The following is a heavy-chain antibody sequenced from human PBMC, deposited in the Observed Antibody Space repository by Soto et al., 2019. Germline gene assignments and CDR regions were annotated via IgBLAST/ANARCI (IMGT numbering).Heavy chain of an antibody. CDR3: ARYSSSQIGANWFDP. Sequence: SETLSLTCTVSGGSISSYYWSWIRQPPGKGLEWIGYIYYSGRTNYNPSLKSRVTISVDTSKNQFSLKLFSVTAADTAVYYCARYSSSQIGANWFDPWGEGTLVTVSS. CDR1: GGSISSYY. D-gene: IGHD3-22*01. CDR2: IYYSGRT. J-gene: IGHJ5*02. V-gene: IGHV4-59*08.